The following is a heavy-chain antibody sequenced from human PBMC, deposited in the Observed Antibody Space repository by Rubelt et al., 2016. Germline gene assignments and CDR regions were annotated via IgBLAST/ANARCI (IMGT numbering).Heavy chain of an antibody. Sequence: GKGLEWVSYISSSSSTIYYADSVKGRFTISRDNSKKTLYLQMNSLRAEDTAVYYCAKDRSSGYDYDDYWGQGTLVTVSS. V-gene: IGHV3-48*01. CDR3: AKDRSSGYDYDDY. J-gene: IGHJ4*02. CDR2: ISSSSSTI. D-gene: IGHD5-12*01.